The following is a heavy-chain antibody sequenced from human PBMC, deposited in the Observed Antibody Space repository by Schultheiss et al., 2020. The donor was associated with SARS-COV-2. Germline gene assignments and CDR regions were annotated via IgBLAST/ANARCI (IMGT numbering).Heavy chain of an antibody. V-gene: IGHV4-31*03. J-gene: IGHJ4*02. CDR2: IFYTGLT. CDR3: ARSTWIQLSGYFDY. D-gene: IGHD5-18*01. CDR1: GVSIGSGGYY. Sequence: SETLSLTCTVSGVSIGSGGYYWSWIRQHPGKGLEWLGYIFYTGLTYYNPSLQSRVTISVDTSKNQFSLKLSSMTAADTAVYYCARSTWIQLSGYFDYWGQGTLVTVSS.